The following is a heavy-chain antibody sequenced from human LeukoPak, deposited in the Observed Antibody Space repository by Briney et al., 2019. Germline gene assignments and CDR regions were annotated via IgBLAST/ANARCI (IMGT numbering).Heavy chain of an antibody. V-gene: IGHV4-30-2*01. CDR3: ATTYYDSSGYIPFDY. CDR1: GGSISSGGYS. Sequence: SETLSLTCAVSGGSISSGGYSWSWIRQPPGKGLEWIGYMYHSGSTYYNPSLKSRVTISVDRSKNQFSLKLSSVTAADTAVYYCATTYYDSSGYIPFDYWGQGTLVTVSS. D-gene: IGHD3-22*01. J-gene: IGHJ4*02. CDR2: MYHSGST.